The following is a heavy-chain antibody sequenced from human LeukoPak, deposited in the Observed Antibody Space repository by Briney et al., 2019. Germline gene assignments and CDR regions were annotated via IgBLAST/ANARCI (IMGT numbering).Heavy chain of an antibody. J-gene: IGHJ4*02. Sequence: ASVKVSCKASGYTFTSYDINWVRQATGQGLEWMGWMNPSSGNTGYAQKFQGRVTMTRNTSISTAYMELSSLRSEDTAVYYCARGASGGYFDWSKRYFDYWGQGTLVTVSS. D-gene: IGHD3-9*01. CDR2: MNPSSGNT. CDR1: GYTFTSYD. V-gene: IGHV1-8*01. CDR3: ARGASGGYFDWSKRYFDY.